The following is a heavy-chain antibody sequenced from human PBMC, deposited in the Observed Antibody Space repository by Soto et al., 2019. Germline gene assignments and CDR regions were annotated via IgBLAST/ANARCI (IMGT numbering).Heavy chain of an antibody. V-gene: IGHV1-18*01. Sequence: QVQLVQSGAEVKKPGSSVKVSCKASGGTFSSYAISWVRQAPGQGLEWMGWISAYNGNTNYAQKLQGRVTMTTDTSTSTAYMELRSLRSDDTAVYYCARQYSSGWYGYYYGMDVWGQGTTVTVSS. CDR1: GGTFSSYA. D-gene: IGHD6-19*01. J-gene: IGHJ6*02. CDR2: ISAYNGNT. CDR3: ARQYSSGWYGYYYGMDV.